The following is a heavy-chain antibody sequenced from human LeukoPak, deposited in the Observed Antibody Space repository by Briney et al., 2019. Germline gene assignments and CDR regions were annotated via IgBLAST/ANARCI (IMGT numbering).Heavy chain of an antibody. J-gene: IGHJ4*02. CDR1: GYTFTGYY. CDR2: INPNSGGT. Sequence: ASVKVSCKASGYTFTGYYMHWVRQAPGQGLEWMGRINPNSGGTNHAQKFQGRVTMTRDTSISTAYMELSRLRSDDTAVYYCARGITYYDFWSGPNYGGYWGQGTLVTVSS. D-gene: IGHD3-3*01. CDR3: ARGITYYDFWSGPNYGGY. V-gene: IGHV1-2*06.